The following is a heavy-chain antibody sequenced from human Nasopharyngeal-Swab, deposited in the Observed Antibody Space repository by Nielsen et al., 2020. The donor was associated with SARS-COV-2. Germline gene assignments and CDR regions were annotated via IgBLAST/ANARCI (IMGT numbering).Heavy chain of an antibody. J-gene: IGHJ4*02. CDR3: AKGPPVYGSGSYWFDY. CDR2: ISSSSSTI. Sequence: GESLKISCAASGFTFSSYSMNWVRQAPGKGLEWVSYISSSSSTIYYADSVKGRFTISRDNAKNSLYLQMNSLRAEDTALYYCAKGPPVYGSGSYWFDYWGQGTLVTVSS. CDR1: GFTFSSYS. V-gene: IGHV3-48*04. D-gene: IGHD3-10*01.